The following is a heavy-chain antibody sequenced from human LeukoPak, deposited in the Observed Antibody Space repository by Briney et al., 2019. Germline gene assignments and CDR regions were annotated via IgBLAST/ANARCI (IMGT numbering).Heavy chain of an antibody. CDR3: ARGGTTHAY. CDR2: IYYSGST. CDR1: GGSTSSYY. J-gene: IGHJ4*02. Sequence: SETLSLTCTVSGGSTSSYYLSWIRQPPGKGLEWIGYIYYSGSTNYNPSLKSRVTISVDTSKNQFSLKLSSVTAADTAVYYCARGGTTHAYWGQGTLVTVSS. D-gene: IGHD2/OR15-2a*01. V-gene: IGHV4-59*01.